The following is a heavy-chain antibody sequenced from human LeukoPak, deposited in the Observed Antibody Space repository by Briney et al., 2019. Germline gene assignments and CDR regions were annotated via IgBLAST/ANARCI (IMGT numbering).Heavy chain of an antibody. CDR1: GFTFSSYE. Sequence: GGSLRLSCAASGFTFSSYEMNWVRQAPGKGLEWVSYISSSGSTIYYADSVKGRFTISRDNAKNSLYPQMNSLRAEDTAVYYCARGSDIVVVVAAISDYYFDYWGQGTLVTVSS. D-gene: IGHD2-15*01. V-gene: IGHV3-48*03. CDR3: ARGSDIVVVVAAISDYYFDY. CDR2: ISSSGSTI. J-gene: IGHJ4*02.